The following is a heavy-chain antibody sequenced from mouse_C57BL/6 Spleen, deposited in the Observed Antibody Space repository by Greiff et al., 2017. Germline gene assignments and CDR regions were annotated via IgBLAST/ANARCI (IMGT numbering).Heavy chain of an antibody. D-gene: IGHD2-14*01. Sequence: EVHLVESGAGLVKPGASLKLSCAASGYTFTSYAMSWVRQTPGKRLEWIGYISSGGDYSYYADTVKGRFTITIDNAWNTLYLQLSSLMSEDTAIYYCARGGGYERYFDVWGTGTTVTVSS. J-gene: IGHJ1*03. V-gene: IGHV5S21*01. CDR1: GYTFTSYA. CDR3: ARGGGYERYFDV. CDR2: ISSGGDYS.